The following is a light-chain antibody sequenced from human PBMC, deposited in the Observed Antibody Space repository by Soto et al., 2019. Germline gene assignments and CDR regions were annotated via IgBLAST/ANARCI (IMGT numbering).Light chain of an antibody. V-gene: IGKV3-20*01. J-gene: IGKJ3*01. CDR3: QQYGSSPRFT. CDR2: AAS. Sequence: EIVLTQSPGTLSLSPGERATLSCRASQSVSSRYLAWYQQKPGQAPRILIYAASSRATGIADRFSGSGCGRDFTLIISRREHDDVAVDYCQQYGSSPRFTFGDGTKVDIK. CDR1: QSVSSRY.